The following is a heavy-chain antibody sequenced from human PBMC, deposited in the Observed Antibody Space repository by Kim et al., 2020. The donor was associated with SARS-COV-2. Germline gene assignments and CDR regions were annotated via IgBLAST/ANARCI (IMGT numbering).Heavy chain of an antibody. Sequence: GGSLRLSCAASGFTFSNYVMHWVRQAPGKGLEWVAVISYDGTNKYYGDSVKGRFTISRDNSKDTPYLLMNSLRAEDTAVYYCAKVDNILTAYSDSSPFQSWGQGTLVSASS. V-gene: IGHV3-30*18. CDR1: GFTFSNYV. CDR2: ISYDGTNK. CDR3: AKVDNILTAYSDSSPFQS. J-gene: IGHJ1*01. D-gene: IGHD3-9*01.